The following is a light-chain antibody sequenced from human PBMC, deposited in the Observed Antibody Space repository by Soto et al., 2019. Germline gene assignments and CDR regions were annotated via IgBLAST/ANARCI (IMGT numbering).Light chain of an antibody. Sequence: EIVVTQSPGTLYLSPGERATLSCRASQSLTNNYFAWYQHKPGRALRLLIDGASTRATGIPDRFSGSGSGTDFTLTSSRLEPEDVAVYYCQQYEAVVTFGQGTKVEI. CDR1: QSLTNNY. CDR3: QQYEAVVT. V-gene: IGKV3-20*01. CDR2: GAS. J-gene: IGKJ1*01.